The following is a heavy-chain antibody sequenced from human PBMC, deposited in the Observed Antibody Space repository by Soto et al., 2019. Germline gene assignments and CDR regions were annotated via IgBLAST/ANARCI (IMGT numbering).Heavy chain of an antibody. V-gene: IGHV3-23*01. Sequence: GESLKISCAASGFTFSSYAMSWVRQAPGKGLEWVSAISGSGGSTYYADSVKGRFTISRDNSKNTLYLQMNSLRAEDTAVYYCAKDGYIFGAGLDYWGQGTLVTVSS. CDR2: ISGSGGST. CDR3: AKDGYIFGAGLDY. J-gene: IGHJ4*02. D-gene: IGHD3-3*02. CDR1: GFTFSSYA.